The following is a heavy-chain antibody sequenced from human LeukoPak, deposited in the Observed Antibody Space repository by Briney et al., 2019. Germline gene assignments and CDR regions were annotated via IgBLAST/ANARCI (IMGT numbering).Heavy chain of an antibody. Sequence: SETLSLTCTVSGGSISSYYWSWIRQPPGKGLEWIGYIYYSGSTNYNPSLKSRVTMSVDTSKNQFSLKLSSVTAADTAVYYCARDTYYYGPNDYWGQGTLVTVSS. J-gene: IGHJ4*02. CDR2: IYYSGST. V-gene: IGHV4-59*12. CDR3: ARDTYYYGPNDY. CDR1: GGSISSYY. D-gene: IGHD3-10*01.